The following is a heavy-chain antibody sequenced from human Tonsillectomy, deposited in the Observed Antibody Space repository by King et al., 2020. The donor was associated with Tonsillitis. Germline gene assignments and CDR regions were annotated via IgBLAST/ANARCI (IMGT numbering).Heavy chain of an antibody. Sequence: VQLVQSGGGLVQPGRSLRLSCAASGFTFDDYAMHWVRQAPGKGLEWVSGISWNSGSIGYADSVKGRFTLSRDNAKNSLYLQMNSLRAEDTALYYCAKAPGSSRTPFDYWGRGTLVTVSS. CDR2: ISWNSGSI. D-gene: IGHD6-13*01. CDR3: AKAPGSSRTPFDY. V-gene: IGHV3-9*01. J-gene: IGHJ4*02. CDR1: GFTFDDYA.